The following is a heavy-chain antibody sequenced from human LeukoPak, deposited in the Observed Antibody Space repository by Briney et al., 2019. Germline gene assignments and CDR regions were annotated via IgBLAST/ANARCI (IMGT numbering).Heavy chain of an antibody. J-gene: IGHJ5*02. CDR2: IKQYGSEK. Sequence: GGSLRLSCAASGFTFSSHGMSWVRQAPGKGLEWVANIKQYGSEKYYVDSVKGRFTISRDNAKNSLFLQMNSLRAEDTAVYYCARRLGYNWFDPWGQGTLVTVSS. CDR1: GFTFSSHG. V-gene: IGHV3-7*03. CDR3: ARRLGYNWFDP. D-gene: IGHD6-6*01.